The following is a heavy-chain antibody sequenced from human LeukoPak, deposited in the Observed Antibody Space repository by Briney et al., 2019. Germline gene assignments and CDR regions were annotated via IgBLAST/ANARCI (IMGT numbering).Heavy chain of an antibody. CDR1: GFTFSSYI. J-gene: IGHJ4*02. CDR3: ARAIVATNIDY. V-gene: IGHV3-21*01. Sequence: PGGSLRLSCAASGFTFSSYIMNWVRQAPGKRLEWVSSISSSSSYIYYADSVKGRFTISRDNAKNSLYLQMNSLRAEDTAVYYCARAIVATNIDYWGQGTPVTVSS. D-gene: IGHD5-12*01. CDR2: ISSSSSYI.